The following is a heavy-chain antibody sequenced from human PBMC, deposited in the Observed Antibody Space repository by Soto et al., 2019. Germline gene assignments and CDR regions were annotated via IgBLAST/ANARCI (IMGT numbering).Heavy chain of an antibody. CDR2: TYYNSKWYN. V-gene: IGHV6-1*01. CDR1: GDSVSSNSAA. CDR3: ARATWLDYAFDI. J-gene: IGHJ3*02. D-gene: IGHD6-19*01. Sequence: PSQTLSLTCAISGDSVSSNSAAWNWIRQSPSGGLEWLGRTYYNSKWYNDYVGSVKSRITITPDTSKNQFSLHLNSLTPEDTAVYYCARATWLDYAFDIWGQGTMVTVSS.